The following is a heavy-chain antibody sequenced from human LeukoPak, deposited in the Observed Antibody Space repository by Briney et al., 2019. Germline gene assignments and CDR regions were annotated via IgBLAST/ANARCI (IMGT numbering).Heavy chain of an antibody. V-gene: IGHV3-23*01. CDR2: ISGSGGST. J-gene: IGHJ6*02. D-gene: IGHD3-3*01. CDR3: AKGGRTIFGVVSVLYYGMDV. Sequence: PGGSLRPSCAASGFTFSSYAMSWVRQAPGKGLEWVSAISGSGGSTYYADSVKGRFTISRDNSKNTLYLQMNSLRAEDTAVYYCAKGGRTIFGVVSVLYYGMDVWGQGTTVTVSS. CDR1: GFTFSSYA.